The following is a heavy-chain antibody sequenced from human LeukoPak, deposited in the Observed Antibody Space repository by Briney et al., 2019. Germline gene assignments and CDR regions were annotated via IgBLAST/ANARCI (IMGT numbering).Heavy chain of an antibody. CDR3: ARVPYCSGGSCYSTSYYYYYMDV. CDR2: INHSGST. J-gene: IGHJ6*03. CDR1: GGSLSGYY. Sequence: SETLSLTCAVYGGSLSGYYWNWIRQPPGKGLEWIGEINHSGSTNYNPSLKSRVTISVDTSKIQFSLKLSSVTAADTAVYYCARVPYCSGGSCYSTSYYYYYMDVWGKGTTVTVSS. V-gene: IGHV4-34*01. D-gene: IGHD2-15*01.